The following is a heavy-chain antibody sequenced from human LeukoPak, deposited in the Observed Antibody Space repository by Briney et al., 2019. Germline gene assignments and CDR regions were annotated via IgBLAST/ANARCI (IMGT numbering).Heavy chain of an antibody. J-gene: IGHJ4*02. CDR3: ARDPLGPTLGY. Sequence: GGSLRLSCAASGFTFSSYAMHWVRQAPGKGLEWVAVISYDGSNKYYADSVKGRFTISRDNAKNSLYLQMNSLRAEDTAVYYCARDPLGPTLGYWGQGTLVTVSS. CDR1: GFTFSSYA. CDR2: ISYDGSNK. D-gene: IGHD7-27*01. V-gene: IGHV3-30-3*01.